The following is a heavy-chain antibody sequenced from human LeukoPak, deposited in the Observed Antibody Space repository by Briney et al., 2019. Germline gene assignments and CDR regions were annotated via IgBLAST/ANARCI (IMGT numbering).Heavy chain of an antibody. CDR3: ARDPKGWLHYDAFDI. V-gene: IGHV1-69*06. CDR1: GYTFTSYG. CDR2: IIPIFGTA. J-gene: IGHJ3*02. Sequence: GASVKVSCKASGYTFTSYGISWVRQAPGQGLEWMGGIIPIFGTANYAQKFQGRVTITADKSTSTAYMELSSLRSEDTAVYYCARDPKGWLHYDAFDIWGQGTMVTVSS. D-gene: IGHD5-24*01.